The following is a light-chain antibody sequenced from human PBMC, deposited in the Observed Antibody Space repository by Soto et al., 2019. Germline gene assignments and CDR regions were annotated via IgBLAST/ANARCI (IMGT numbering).Light chain of an antibody. CDR3: QQYGNAAPLT. J-gene: IGKJ4*01. Sequence: EIVLTQSPGTLSLSPGERATLSCRASQSVSSSYLAWYQHKPGQAPRLLIHGASSRATDIPDRFSGSGSGTDFTLSIIILEPEDFAVYYCQQYGNAAPLTFGVGAKVEIK. V-gene: IGKV3-20*01. CDR1: QSVSSSY. CDR2: GAS.